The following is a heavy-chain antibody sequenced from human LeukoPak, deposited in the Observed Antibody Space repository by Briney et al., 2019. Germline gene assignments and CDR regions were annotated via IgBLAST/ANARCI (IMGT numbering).Heavy chain of an antibody. CDR3: ARVPLARYYYDSSGYIFDY. Sequence: PGGSLRLSCAASGFTFSSYWMHWVRQAPGKGLVWVSRINSDGSSTSYADSVKGRFTISRDNAKNTLYLQMNSLRAEDTAVYYCARVPLARYYYDSSGYIFDYWGQGTLVTVSS. CDR2: INSDGSST. J-gene: IGHJ4*02. D-gene: IGHD3-22*01. CDR1: GFTFSSYW. V-gene: IGHV3-74*01.